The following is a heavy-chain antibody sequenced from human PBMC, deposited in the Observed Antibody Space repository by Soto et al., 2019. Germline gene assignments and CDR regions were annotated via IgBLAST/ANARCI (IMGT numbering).Heavy chain of an antibody. D-gene: IGHD6-13*01. V-gene: IGHV1-69*02. CDR2: IIPILGIA. J-gene: IGHJ6*02. CDR1: GGTFSSYT. Sequence: SVKVSCKASGGTFSSYTISWVRQAPGQGLEWMGRIIPILGIANYAQKFQGRVTITADKYTSTAYMELSSLRSEDTAAYYCARGGGEQQLAEYHYYHGMDVWGQGTTVTVSS. CDR3: ARGGGEQQLAEYHYYHGMDV.